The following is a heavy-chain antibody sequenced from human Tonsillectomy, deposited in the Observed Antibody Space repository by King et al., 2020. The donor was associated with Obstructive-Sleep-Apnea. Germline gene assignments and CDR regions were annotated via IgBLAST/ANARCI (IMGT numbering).Heavy chain of an antibody. CDR3: ARGFYYDSSGYPNWYFDL. V-gene: IGHV5-10-1*03. CDR2: IDPSESYT. D-gene: IGHD3-22*01. Sequence: VQLVESGAEVKKPGESLRISCKGSGYTFTNYWTSWVRQMPGKGLDWMGRIDPSESYTNYSPSFQGHVTISADKSSSTAYLQWGSLKASDTAMYYCARGFYYDSSGYPNWYFDLWGRGTLVTVSS. CDR1: GYTFTNYW. J-gene: IGHJ2*01.